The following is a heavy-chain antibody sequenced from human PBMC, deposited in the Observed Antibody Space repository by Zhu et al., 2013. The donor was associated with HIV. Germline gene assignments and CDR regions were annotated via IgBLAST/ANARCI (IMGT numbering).Heavy chain of an antibody. Sequence: QMQLVQSGPEVKKPGTSVKVSCKASGFTFTSSAVQWVRQARGQRLEWIGWIVVGSGNTNYAQKFQERVTITRDMSTSTAYMELSSLRSEDTAVYYCAADLVGEVWSGMDVWGQGTTVTVSS. V-gene: IGHV1-58*01. CDR1: GFTFTSSA. CDR3: AADLVGEVWSGMDV. D-gene: IGHD3-16*01. J-gene: IGHJ6*02. CDR2: IVVGSGNT.